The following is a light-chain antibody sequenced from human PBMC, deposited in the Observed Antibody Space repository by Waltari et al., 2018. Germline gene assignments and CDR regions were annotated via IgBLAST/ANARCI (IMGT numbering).Light chain of an antibody. CDR3: HQSYSLPNT. CDR1: QMISSY. Sequence: DSRMTQSPSSLSASVGDSVPITGRASQMISSYLNWYQQIPGQAPKLLIYGASSLQSGVPSRFSGSGFVTDFTLTISSLQSEDVATYYCHQSYSLPNTFGQGTKLEI. V-gene: IGKV1-39*01. CDR2: GAS. J-gene: IGKJ2*01.